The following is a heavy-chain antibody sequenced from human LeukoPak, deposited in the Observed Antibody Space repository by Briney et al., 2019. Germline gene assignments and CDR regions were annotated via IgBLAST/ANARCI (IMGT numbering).Heavy chain of an antibody. CDR1: GGSFSGYY. CDR3: ARLRYYYGSGSRPDWHFDL. J-gene: IGHJ2*01. D-gene: IGHD3-10*01. CDR2: INHSGST. Sequence: SETLSLTCAVYGGSFSGYYWSWIRQPPGKGLEWIGEINHSGSTNYNPSLKSRVTISVDTSKNQFSLKLSSVTAADTAVYYCARLRYYYGSGSRPDWHFDLWGRGTLVTVSS. V-gene: IGHV4-34*01.